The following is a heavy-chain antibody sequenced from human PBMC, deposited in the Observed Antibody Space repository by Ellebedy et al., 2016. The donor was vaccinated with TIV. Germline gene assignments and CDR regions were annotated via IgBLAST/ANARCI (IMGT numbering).Heavy chain of an antibody. Sequence: GESLKISXAASGFTFSSYSMNWVRQAPGKGLEWVSSISSSSSYIYYADSVKGRFTISRDNAKNSLYLQMNSLRAEDTAVYYCARVGSHDSSGYPPEDYWGQGTLVTVSS. V-gene: IGHV3-21*01. D-gene: IGHD3-22*01. CDR3: ARVGSHDSSGYPPEDY. CDR1: GFTFSSYS. J-gene: IGHJ4*02. CDR2: ISSSSSYI.